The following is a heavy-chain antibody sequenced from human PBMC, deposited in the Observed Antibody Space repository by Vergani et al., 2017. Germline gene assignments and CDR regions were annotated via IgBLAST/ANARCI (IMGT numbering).Heavy chain of an antibody. V-gene: IGHV4-39*01. D-gene: IGHD3-16*01. CDR1: GGSIRSSSHF. Sequence: QLQLHKSGPGLVKPSETLSLTCTLSGGSIRSSSHFWGWLRQTPGKGLELIGSIYYTGSAYYNPSLKSRVSISVDASKNQFSLKSSSVTAADSAVYYCARHDSGHYDASYYGLDVWGQGTTVTVSS. CDR2: IYYTGSA. CDR3: ARHDSGHYDASYYGLDV. J-gene: IGHJ6*02.